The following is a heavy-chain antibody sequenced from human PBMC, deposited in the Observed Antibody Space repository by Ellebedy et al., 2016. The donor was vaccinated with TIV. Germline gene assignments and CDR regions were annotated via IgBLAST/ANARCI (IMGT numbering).Heavy chain of an antibody. CDR1: GFIFRTYW. CDR2: TKQDGTQQ. J-gene: IGHJ2*01. V-gene: IGHV3-7*03. CDR3: ARSSSAYWYFDL. Sequence: GESLKISCTASGFIFRTYWMTWVRQAPGKGLEWVATTKQDGTQQYYAGSVGGRFIISRDNAKNSVYLRVNDPRDEDTAVYFCARSSSAYWYFDLWGRGTLDTVSS.